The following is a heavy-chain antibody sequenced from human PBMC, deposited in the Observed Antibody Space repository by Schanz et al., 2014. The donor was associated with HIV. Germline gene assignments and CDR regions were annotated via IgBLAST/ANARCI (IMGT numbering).Heavy chain of an antibody. V-gene: IGHV3-23*01. D-gene: IGHD1-1*01. CDR2: ISGNGGST. CDR1: TFTFNNYD. J-gene: IGHJ6*02. CDR3: TKEVPPDV. Sequence: EVPLLESGGGLVQPGGSLRLSCAASTFTFNNYDMGWVRQAPGKGLEWVSGISGNGGSTYHADSVKGRFTISRDNSKNTLYLQMNSLRAEDTAVYYCTKEVPPDVWGQGTTVTVSS.